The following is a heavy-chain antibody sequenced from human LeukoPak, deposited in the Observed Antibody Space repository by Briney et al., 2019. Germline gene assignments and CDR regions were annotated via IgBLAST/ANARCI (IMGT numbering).Heavy chain of an antibody. CDR2: IWYDGSNK. J-gene: IGHJ4*02. V-gene: IGHV3-33*01. CDR1: GFTFSSYG. D-gene: IGHD5-12*01. Sequence: GGSLRLSCAASGFTFSSYGMHWVRQAPGKGLEWVAVIWYDGSNKYYADSVKGRFTISRDNSKNTLYLQMNSLRAEDTAVYYCARGVVATIFCDYWGQGTQVTVSS. CDR3: ARGVVATIFCDY.